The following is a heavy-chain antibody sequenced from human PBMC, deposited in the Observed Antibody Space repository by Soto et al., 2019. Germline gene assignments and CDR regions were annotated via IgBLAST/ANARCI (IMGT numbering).Heavy chain of an antibody. V-gene: IGHV1-2*02. CDR1: GYTFTGYF. Sequence: QVQLVQSGAEVKKPGASVKVSCRASGYTFTGYFMHWVRQAPGQGLEWMGWINPNSGATKYALKFQGRVYLSRDTSIWTAYMELSGLRSDDTAVYYCARGGGTILAPLPWGQGTLVTVSA. CDR2: INPNSGAT. D-gene: IGHD3-3*01. CDR3: ARGGGTILAPLP. J-gene: IGHJ5*02.